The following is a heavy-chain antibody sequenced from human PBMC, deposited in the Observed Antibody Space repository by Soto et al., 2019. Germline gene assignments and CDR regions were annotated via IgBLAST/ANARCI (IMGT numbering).Heavy chain of an antibody. CDR3: ARSSGWLHDY. CDR1: GFSLSGYW. CDR2: IKQDGSER. V-gene: IGHV3-7*01. Sequence: GGSLRLSCAASGFSLSGYWMNWVRQAPGRGLGWVAIIKQDGSERYSVDSVKGRFTISRDNAKNSLYLQMSSLRVEDMALYYCARSSGWLHDYWGQGTLVTVSS. D-gene: IGHD6-19*01. J-gene: IGHJ4*02.